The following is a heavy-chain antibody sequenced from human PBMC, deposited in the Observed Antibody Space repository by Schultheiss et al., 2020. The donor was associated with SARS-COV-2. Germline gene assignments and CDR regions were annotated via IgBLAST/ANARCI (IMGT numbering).Heavy chain of an antibody. Sequence: SGPTLVKPTQTLTLTCTFSGFSLSTSGVGVGWIRQPPGKGLEWIGYIYYSGSTNYNPSLKSRVTISVDTSKNQFSLKLSSVTAADTAVYYCATSRGTQYSSFYFDYWGQGTLVTVSS. V-gene: IGHV4-61*08. CDR3: ATSRGTQYSSFYFDY. J-gene: IGHJ4*02. D-gene: IGHD6-6*01. CDR1: GFSLSTSGVG. CDR2: IYYSGST.